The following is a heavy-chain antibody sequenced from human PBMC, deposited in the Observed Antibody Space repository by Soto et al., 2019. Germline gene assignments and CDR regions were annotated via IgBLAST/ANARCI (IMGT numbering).Heavy chain of an antibody. CDR2: FDPEDGET. D-gene: IGHD2-15*01. V-gene: IGHV1-24*01. CDR1: GYTLTELS. J-gene: IGHJ4*02. Sequence: GASVKVSCKVSGYTLTELSMHWVRQAPGKGLEWMGGFDPEDGETIYAQKFQGRVTMTEDTSTDTAYMELSSLRSEDTAVYYCATASLVSYCSGGSCYSSYSFDYWGQGTLVTVSS. CDR3: ATASLVSYCSGGSCYSSYSFDY.